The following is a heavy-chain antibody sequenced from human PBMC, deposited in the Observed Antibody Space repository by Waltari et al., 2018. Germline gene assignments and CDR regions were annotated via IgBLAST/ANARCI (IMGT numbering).Heavy chain of an antibody. Sequence: QVQLVQSGAEVKKPGASVKVSCKASGYTFTSYAMHWVRQAPGQRLEWMGWINAGNGNTKYSQEFQGRVTITRDTTASTAYMELSSLRSEDMAVYYCARGGDSSLDYWGQGTLVTVSS. V-gene: IGHV1-3*03. CDR2: INAGNGNT. CDR3: ARGGDSSLDY. CDR1: GYTFTSYA. D-gene: IGHD6-6*01. J-gene: IGHJ4*02.